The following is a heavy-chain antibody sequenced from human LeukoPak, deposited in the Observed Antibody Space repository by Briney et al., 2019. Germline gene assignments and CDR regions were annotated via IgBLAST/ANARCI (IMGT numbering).Heavy chain of an antibody. CDR3: CSGGSFDY. Sequence: GGSLRLSCAASGFTFSSYWMTWVRQAPGKGLEWVANIRQDGSEKYYVDSVKGRFTISRDNAKNSLYLQMNSLRAEDKAVYYCCSGGSFDYWGQGTLVAVSS. D-gene: IGHD3-16*01. CDR2: IRQDGSEK. J-gene: IGHJ4*02. V-gene: IGHV3-7*01. CDR1: GFTFSSYW.